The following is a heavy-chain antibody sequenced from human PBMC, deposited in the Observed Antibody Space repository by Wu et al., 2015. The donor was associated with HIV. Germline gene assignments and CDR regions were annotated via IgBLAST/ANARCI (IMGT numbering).Heavy chain of an antibody. CDR3: ARDRYWVVAYFDY. CDR1: GYTFGNYY. V-gene: IGHV1-8*01. J-gene: IGHJ4*02. Sequence: QVQLVQSGAEVKKPGASVRVSCKASGYTFGNYYINWVRQATGQGLEWVGWTHPNSGNTGYARKFLGRVTLTTDTSISTAYMEVASLRSDDTAVYYCARDRYWVVAYFDYWGQGTLVTVSS. CDR2: THPNSGNT. D-gene: IGHD2-15*01.